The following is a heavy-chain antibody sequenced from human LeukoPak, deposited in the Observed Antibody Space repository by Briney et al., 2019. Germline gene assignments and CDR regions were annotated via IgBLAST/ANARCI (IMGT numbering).Heavy chain of an antibody. CDR2: IDSDGSST. D-gene: IGHD5-12*01. CDR3: TRGYVGIDY. V-gene: IGHV3-74*01. CDR1: GFTFSSYW. Sequence: GGSLRLSCAASGFTFSSYWMHWVRQTPEKGLEWVSRIDSDGSSTIYADSVKGRFTISRDNAKKMLFLQMNNLRAEDTAVYYCTRGYVGIDYWGQGTLVTVSS. J-gene: IGHJ4*02.